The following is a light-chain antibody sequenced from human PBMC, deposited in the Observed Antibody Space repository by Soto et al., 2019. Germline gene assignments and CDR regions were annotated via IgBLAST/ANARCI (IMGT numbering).Light chain of an antibody. CDR3: QHYSSWPT. Sequence: EIVMTQSPGTLSVSPGEGATLSCRASQSVSTTLAWYQQKPGQAPRLLIYGASTRATGIPARFSGSGSGTEFTLTISGLQSEDSAFYYCQHYSSWPTFGPGTKVDIK. CDR1: QSVSTT. V-gene: IGKV3-15*01. J-gene: IGKJ3*01. CDR2: GAS.